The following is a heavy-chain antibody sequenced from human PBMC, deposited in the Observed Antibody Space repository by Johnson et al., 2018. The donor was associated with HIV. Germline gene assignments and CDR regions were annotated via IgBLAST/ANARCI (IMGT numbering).Heavy chain of an antibody. J-gene: IGHJ3*02. V-gene: IGHV3-30*01. CDR3: ARGMARIAFDI. D-gene: IGHD5-24*01. CDR2: SYDGSNK. Sequence: SYDGSNKYYADSVKGRFTISRDNSKNTLYLQMNSLRAEDTAVYYCARGMARIAFDIWGQGTMVTVSS.